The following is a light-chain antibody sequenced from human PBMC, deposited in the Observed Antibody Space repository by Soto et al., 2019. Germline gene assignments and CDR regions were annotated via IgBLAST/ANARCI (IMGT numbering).Light chain of an antibody. CDR1: QSISSSY. CDR2: GAS. CDR3: QQYGGSPRGT. J-gene: IGKJ2*01. Sequence: EVVLTQSPGTLSLSPGERATLSCKASQSISSSYLAWYQQKPGQAPRLLIYGASTKATGIPDKFSGSGSGTDFTLTISRLEPEDFAVYYCQQYGGSPRGTFGQGTRLGIK. V-gene: IGKV3-20*01.